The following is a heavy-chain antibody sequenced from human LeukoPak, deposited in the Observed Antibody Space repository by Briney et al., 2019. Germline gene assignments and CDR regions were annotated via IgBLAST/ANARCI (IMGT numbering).Heavy chain of an antibody. CDR1: GGTFSSYA. Sequence: SVKVSCKASGGTFSSYAISWVRQAPGQGLEWMGGIIPIFGTANYAQKFQGRVTITADKSTSTAYVELSSVTAADTAVYYCARRERGSSRLFDPWGQGTLVTVSS. J-gene: IGHJ5*02. CDR3: ARRERGSSRLFDP. V-gene: IGHV1-69*06. CDR2: IIPIFGTA. D-gene: IGHD6-13*01.